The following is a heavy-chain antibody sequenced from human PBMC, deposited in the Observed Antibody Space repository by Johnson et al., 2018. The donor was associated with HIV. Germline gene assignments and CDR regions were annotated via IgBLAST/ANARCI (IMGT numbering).Heavy chain of an antibody. V-gene: IGHV3-30-3*01. CDR1: GFTFSSYA. CDR3: ARDFFLDDSSGYYYDASGLTAVDI. J-gene: IGHJ3*02. CDR2: ISYDGSNK. D-gene: IGHD3-22*01. Sequence: QVQLVESGGGVVQPWRSLRLSCAASGFTFSSYAMHWVRQAPGKGLEWVAVISYDGSNKYYADSVKGRFTISRDNSKNTLYLQMNSLRAEDTAVYYCARDFFLDDSSGYYYDASGLTAVDIWGQGTMVTVSS.